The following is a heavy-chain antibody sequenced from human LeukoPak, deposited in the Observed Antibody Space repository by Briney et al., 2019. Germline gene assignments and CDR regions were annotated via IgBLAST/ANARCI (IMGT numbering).Heavy chain of an antibody. J-gene: IGHJ4*02. CDR1: GFTFSDYY. Sequence: GGSLRLSCAASGFTFSDYYMSWIRQAPGKGLEWVSYISSSSSYTNYADSVKGRFTISRDNAKNSLYLQMNSLRAEDTAVYYCARGPGGRAVDPFDYWGQGTLVTVSS. CDR2: ISSSSSYT. D-gene: IGHD4-23*01. CDR3: ARGPGGRAVDPFDY. V-gene: IGHV3-11*05.